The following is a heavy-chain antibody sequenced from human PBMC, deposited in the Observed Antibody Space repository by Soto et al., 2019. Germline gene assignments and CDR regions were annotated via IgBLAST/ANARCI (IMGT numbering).Heavy chain of an antibody. CDR2: IYPGDSDT. D-gene: IGHD3-22*01. CDR1: GYSLTSYW. V-gene: IGHV5-51*01. Sequence: GESLKISCKGSGYSLTSYWIGWVRKMRGTGLEWMGIIYPGDSDTRYSPSFQGQVTISADKSISTAYLQWSSLKASDTAMYYCARHQFDSYYYDSSGYPALGGMDVWGQGTTVTVPS. CDR3: ARHQFDSYYYDSSGYPALGGMDV. J-gene: IGHJ6*02.